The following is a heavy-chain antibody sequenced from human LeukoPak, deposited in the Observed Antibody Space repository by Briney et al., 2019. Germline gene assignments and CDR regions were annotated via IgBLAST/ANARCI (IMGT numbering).Heavy chain of an antibody. J-gene: IGHJ4*02. CDR1: GGSISSGGYY. CDR2: INHSGST. V-gene: IGHV4-30-2*01. Sequence: SSQTLSLTCTVSGGSISSGGYYWSWIRQPPGKGLEWIGEINHSGSTNYNPSLKSRVTISVDTSKNHFSLKLSSVTAADTAVYYCARVRATRAFDYWGQGTLVTVSS. D-gene: IGHD5-12*01. CDR3: ARVRATRAFDY.